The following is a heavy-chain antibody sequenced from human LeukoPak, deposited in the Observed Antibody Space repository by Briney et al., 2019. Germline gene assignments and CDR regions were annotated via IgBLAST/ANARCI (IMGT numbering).Heavy chain of an antibody. J-gene: IGHJ4*02. CDR2: ISSNGGST. CDR1: GFTFSSDA. D-gene: IGHD1-26*01. Sequence: GGSLRLSXAASGFTFSSDAMHWVRQAPGKGLEYVSAISSNGGSTYYASSVKGRLTISRDNSKNTLYLQMGSLRAEDMAVYYCARENSYARGAFDYWGQGTLVTVSS. CDR3: ARENSYARGAFDY. V-gene: IGHV3-64*01.